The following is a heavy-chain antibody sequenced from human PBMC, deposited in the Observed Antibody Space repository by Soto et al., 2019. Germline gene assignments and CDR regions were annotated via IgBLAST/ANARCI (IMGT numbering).Heavy chain of an antibody. J-gene: IGHJ4*02. CDR2: ISSGSSNI. CDR3: ASATVVAATFDF. CDR1: GFAFRSYN. Sequence: PVGSLRLSCAASGFAFRSYNMNWVRQAPGKGLEWVASISSGSSNIYYADSVKGRFTISRDNAKNSLFLQMDSLRAEDSAVYYCASATVVAATFDFWGQGTLVTVPQ. D-gene: IGHD2-15*01. V-gene: IGHV3-21*01.